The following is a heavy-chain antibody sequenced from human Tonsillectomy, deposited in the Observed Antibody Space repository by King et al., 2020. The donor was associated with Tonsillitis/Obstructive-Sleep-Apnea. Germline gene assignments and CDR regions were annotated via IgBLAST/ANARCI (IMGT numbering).Heavy chain of an antibody. D-gene: IGHD3-16*01. V-gene: IGHV4-39*01. CDR3: ARRGSGLRPDAFDI. Sequence: QLQESGPGLVKPSETLSLTCTVSGGSINSRSYYWGWIRQPPGKGLEWIGSMFYDGSTSHNPALKSRVTIPVDTSKNQFSLKLSSVTAADTAVYYCARRGSGLRPDAFDIWGQGTMVTVSS. CDR2: MFYDGST. CDR1: GGSINSRSYY. J-gene: IGHJ3*02.